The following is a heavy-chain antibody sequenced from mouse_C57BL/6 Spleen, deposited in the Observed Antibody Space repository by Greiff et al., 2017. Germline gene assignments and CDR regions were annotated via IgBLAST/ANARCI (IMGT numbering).Heavy chain of an antibody. CDR1: GFSLTSYG. CDR2: IWSDGST. CDR3: GRNHQGNYYAMDY. V-gene: IGHV2-6-1*01. Sequence: QVQLKESGPGLVAPSQSLSITCTISGFSLTSYGVHWVRQPPGKGLEWLVVIWSDGSTTYNSALKSRLSISKDNSKSQVFLKMNSLQTDDTAMYYCGRNHQGNYYAMDYWGQGTSVTVSS. J-gene: IGHJ4*01.